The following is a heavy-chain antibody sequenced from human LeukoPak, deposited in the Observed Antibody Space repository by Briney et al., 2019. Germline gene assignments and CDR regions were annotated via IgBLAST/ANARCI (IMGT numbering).Heavy chain of an antibody. Sequence: TLSLTCAVSGGSISSDGYSWSWIRQPPGKGLEWIGYIYHSGSTYYNPSLKSRVTISVERSKNQFSLKLNSVTAADTAVYYCARVALITMVRGFIQGNDAFDTWGQGTMVTVSS. CDR1: GGSISSDGYS. D-gene: IGHD3-10*01. CDR3: ARVALITMVRGFIQGNDAFDT. J-gene: IGHJ3*02. V-gene: IGHV4-30-2*01. CDR2: IYHSGST.